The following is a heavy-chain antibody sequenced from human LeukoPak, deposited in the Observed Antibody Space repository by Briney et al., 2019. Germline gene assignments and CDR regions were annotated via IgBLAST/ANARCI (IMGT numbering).Heavy chain of an antibody. J-gene: IGHJ4*02. CDR1: GFTFSSYA. V-gene: IGHV3-23*01. CDR3: AKAFFPLVAGYLTYYFDY. D-gene: IGHD6-19*01. Sequence: PGGSLRLYCAASGFTFSSYAMSWVPQAPGKGLEWVSAISGSGGSTYYADSVKGRFTISRDNSKNTLYLQMNSLRAEDTAVYYSAKAFFPLVAGYLTYYFDYWGQGTLVTVSS. CDR2: ISGSGGST.